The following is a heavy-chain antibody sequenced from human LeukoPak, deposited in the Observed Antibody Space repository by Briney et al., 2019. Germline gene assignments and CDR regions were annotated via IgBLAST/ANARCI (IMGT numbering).Heavy chain of an antibody. D-gene: IGHD3-22*01. Sequence: ASVKVSCKASGYTFTSYYMHWVRQAPGQGLEWMGIINPSGGSTSYAQKFQGRVTMTRDTSTSTVYMELSSLRSEDTAVYYCAASLYYCDSSGYLTVWGQGTLVTVSS. J-gene: IGHJ4*02. CDR2: INPSGGST. V-gene: IGHV1-46*01. CDR1: GYTFTSYY. CDR3: AASLYYCDSSGYLTV.